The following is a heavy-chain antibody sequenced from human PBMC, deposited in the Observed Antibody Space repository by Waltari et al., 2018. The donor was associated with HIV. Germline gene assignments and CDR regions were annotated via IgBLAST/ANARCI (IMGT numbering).Heavy chain of an antibody. J-gene: IGHJ3*02. Sequence: QLQLQESGPGLVKPSETLSLTCTVSGGSISSSSYYWGWIRQPPGKGLEWIGSIYYSGSTYYNPSLKSRVTISVDTSKNQFSLKLSSVTAADTAVYYCARVNDLTPEGPTNAFDIWGQGTMVTVSS. CDR1: GGSISSSSYY. V-gene: IGHV4-39*07. D-gene: IGHD5-12*01. CDR2: IYYSGST. CDR3: ARVNDLTPEGPTNAFDI.